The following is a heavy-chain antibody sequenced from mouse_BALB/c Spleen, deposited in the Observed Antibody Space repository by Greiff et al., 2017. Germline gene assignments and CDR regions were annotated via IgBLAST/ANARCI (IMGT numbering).Heavy chain of an antibody. CDR3: ARRPYDGYYYYAMDY. D-gene: IGHD2-3*01. CDR2: INSNGGST. CDR1: GFTFSSYY. V-gene: IGHV5-6-2*01. Sequence: VQLVESGGGLVKLGGSLKLSCAASGFTFSSYYMSWVRQTPEKRLELVAAINSNGGSTYYPDTVKGRFTISRDNAKNTLYLQMSSLKSEDTALYYCARRPYDGYYYYAMDYWGQGTSVTVSS. J-gene: IGHJ4*01.